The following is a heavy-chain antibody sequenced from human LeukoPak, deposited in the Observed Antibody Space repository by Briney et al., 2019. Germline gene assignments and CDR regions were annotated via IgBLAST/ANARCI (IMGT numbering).Heavy chain of an antibody. CDR1: GFTFSSYD. Sequence: GGSLRLSCAASGFTFSSYDMHWVRQATGKGLEWVSAIGTAGDTYYPGSVKGRFTISRENAKNSLYLQMNSLRAGDTAVYYCAKASNYGSGSYYPRGVDYWGQGTLVTVSS. CDR3: AKASNYGSGSYYPRGVDY. CDR2: IGTAGDT. J-gene: IGHJ4*02. D-gene: IGHD3-10*01. V-gene: IGHV3-13*01.